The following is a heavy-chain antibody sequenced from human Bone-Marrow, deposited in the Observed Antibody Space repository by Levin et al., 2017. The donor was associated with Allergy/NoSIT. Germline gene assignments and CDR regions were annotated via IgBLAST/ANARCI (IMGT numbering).Heavy chain of an antibody. D-gene: IGHD2-15*01. Sequence: GESLKISCAASGFTFSDHYMDWVRQAPGKGLEWVGRIRKKTNSYTTEYAASVKGRFTISRDDSKNSLYLQMNSLKTEDTAVYHCTRGQGYCSGGVCSDAVDSWGQGTMVTVSS. CDR2: IRKKTNSYTT. CDR1: GFTFSDHY. J-gene: IGHJ3*02. CDR3: TRGQGYCSGGVCSDAVDS. V-gene: IGHV3-72*01.